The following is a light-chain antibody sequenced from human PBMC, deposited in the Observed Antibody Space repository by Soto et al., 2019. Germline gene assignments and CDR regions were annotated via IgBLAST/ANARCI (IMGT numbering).Light chain of an antibody. CDR2: DTS. CDR3: QQYGSSIT. CDR1: QSLTNSY. V-gene: IGKV3-20*01. J-gene: IGKJ5*01. Sequence: LLTQSPYTLSLSPGNRAPLSCGASQSLTNSYIAWYQVKPGHAPRVLIYDTSSRATGIPDRFSGSGSGTDFTLTITRLEPEDFAVFYCQQYGSSITCGQGTRLEIK.